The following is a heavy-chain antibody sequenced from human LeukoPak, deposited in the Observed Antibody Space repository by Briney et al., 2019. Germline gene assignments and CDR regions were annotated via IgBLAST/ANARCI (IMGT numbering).Heavy chain of an antibody. J-gene: IGHJ4*02. CDR1: GGSFSGYY. D-gene: IGHD6-13*01. Sequence: SETLSLTCAVYGGSFSGYYWSWIRQPPGKGLESIGEINHSGSTNYNPSLKSRVTISVDTSRNQFSRKLSSVTAADTAVYYCARGGGPRWKSSSSDRSLDYWGQGTLVTASS. CDR3: ARGGGPRWKSSSSDRSLDY. V-gene: IGHV4-34*01. CDR2: INHSGST.